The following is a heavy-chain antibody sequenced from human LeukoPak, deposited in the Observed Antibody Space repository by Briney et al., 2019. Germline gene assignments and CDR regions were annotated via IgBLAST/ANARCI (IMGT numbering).Heavy chain of an antibody. CDR2: INPSCDCT. CDR1: VYTFTNYH. J-gene: IGHJ6*02. V-gene: IGHV1-46*01. D-gene: IGHD3-3*01. Sequence: ASVKVSCKASVYTFTNYHWHWVRQAPGRGLEWVGIINPSCDCTTYAQKFQGRVTITADKATSTAYMELSSLRSEDTAVYYCARETPRITIFGVVPPGNYYYYGMDVWGQGTTVTVSS. CDR3: ARETPRITIFGVVPPGNYYYYGMDV.